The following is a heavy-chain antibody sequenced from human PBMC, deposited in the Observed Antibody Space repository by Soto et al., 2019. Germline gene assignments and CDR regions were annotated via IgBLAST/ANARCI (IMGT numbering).Heavy chain of an antibody. CDR1: DGSMNSDSSY. CDR2: INHSGST. J-gene: IGHJ4*02. D-gene: IGHD3-22*01. Sequence: QLQLQESGPGLVKPSETLSLTCRVSDGSMNSDSSYWGWIRQPPGKGLEWIGVINHSGSTYHNLSIKGRVTMSVDASRNQFSLKLTSMTAADTAVYYCARLGGYVSVGYYYLWDSWGQGTLVIVSS. CDR3: ARLGGYVSVGYYYLWDS. V-gene: IGHV4-39*01.